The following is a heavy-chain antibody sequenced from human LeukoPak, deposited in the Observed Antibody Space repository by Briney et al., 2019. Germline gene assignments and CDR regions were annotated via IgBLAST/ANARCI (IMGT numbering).Heavy chain of an antibody. V-gene: IGHV3-66*01. D-gene: IGHD7-27*01. CDR1: GFTVSSNY. CDR3: AKMGNYYGMDV. Sequence: GGSLRLSYAASGFTVSSNYMSWVRQAPGKGLEWVSVIYSGGTTYYADSVKGRFTISRDNSKDTLYLQMNSLRVEDTAVYYCAKMGNYYGMDVWGQGTTVTVSS. J-gene: IGHJ6*02. CDR2: IYSGGTT.